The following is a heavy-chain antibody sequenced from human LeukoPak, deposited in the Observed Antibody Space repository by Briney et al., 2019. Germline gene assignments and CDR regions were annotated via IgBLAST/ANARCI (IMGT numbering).Heavy chain of an antibody. D-gene: IGHD5-12*01. CDR3: ERVPGYSGYFHGMDV. CDR2: INYDGSSK. CDR1: GFTFSSDW. V-gene: IGHV3-74*01. J-gene: IGHJ6*02. Sequence: GGSLRLSCAASGFTFSSDWMHWVRQAPGKGLVWVSGINYDGSSKCYADSVKGRFTISRDNAKNTLYLQMNSLRAEDKAVYYCERVPGYSGYFHGMDVWGQGTTVTVSS.